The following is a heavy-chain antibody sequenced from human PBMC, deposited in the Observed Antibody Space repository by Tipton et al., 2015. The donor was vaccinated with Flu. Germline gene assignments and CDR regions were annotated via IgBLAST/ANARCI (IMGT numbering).Heavy chain of an antibody. J-gene: IGHJ4*02. V-gene: IGHV4-59*11. CDR2: IYYSGSI. D-gene: IGHD3-10*01. Sequence: TLSLTCTVSGGSISSHYWSWIRQPPGKGLEWIGYIYYSGSISYNPSLKSRVTISVDTSKNQFSLKLSSVTAADTAVYYCARGSGSGTFVIFDYWGQGTLVAVSS. CDR3: ARGSGSGTFVIFDY. CDR1: GGSISSHY.